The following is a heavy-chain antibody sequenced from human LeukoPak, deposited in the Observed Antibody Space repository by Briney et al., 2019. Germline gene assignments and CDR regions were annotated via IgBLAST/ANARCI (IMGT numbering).Heavy chain of an antibody. V-gene: IGHV3-7*01. D-gene: IGHD1-7*01. J-gene: IGHJ6*03. CDR3: ARGTTDPYYYYYYMDV. CDR1: GFTFSSYA. CDR2: IKQDGSEK. Sequence: GGSLRLSCAASGFTFSSYAMSWVRQAPGKGLEWVANIKQDGSEKYYVDSVKGRFTISRDNAKNSLYLQMNSLRAEDTAVYYCARGTTDPYYYYYYMDVWGKGTTVTVSS.